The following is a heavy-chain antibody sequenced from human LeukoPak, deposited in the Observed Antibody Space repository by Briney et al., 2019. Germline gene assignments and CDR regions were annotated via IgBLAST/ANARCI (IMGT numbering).Heavy chain of an antibody. Sequence: SETLSLTCAVYGGSFSDNYWSWIRQPPGKGLEWIGEINQSGNTDHNPPLKSRVSISVDTSKNQFSLKLNSVTAADTAVYYCARANRACSSTSCPYYYYGMDVWGQGTLVTVSS. D-gene: IGHD2-2*01. V-gene: IGHV4-34*01. CDR1: GGSFSDNY. J-gene: IGHJ6*02. CDR3: ARANRACSSTSCPYYYYGMDV. CDR2: INQSGNT.